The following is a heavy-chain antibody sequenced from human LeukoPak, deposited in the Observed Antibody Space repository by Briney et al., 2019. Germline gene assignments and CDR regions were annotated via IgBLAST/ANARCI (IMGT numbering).Heavy chain of an antibody. D-gene: IGHD3-22*01. CDR3: ARGSGVTMIVDSFDY. CDR1: GFTFSSYE. Sequence: GGSLRLSCAASGFTFSSYEMNWVRQAPGKGLEWVSYISTTGSSIYYADSVKGRFTISRDNAKNSLFLQMNSLGAEDTAVYFCARGSGVTMIVDSFDYWGQGTLVTVSS. V-gene: IGHV3-48*03. J-gene: IGHJ4*02. CDR2: ISTTGSSI.